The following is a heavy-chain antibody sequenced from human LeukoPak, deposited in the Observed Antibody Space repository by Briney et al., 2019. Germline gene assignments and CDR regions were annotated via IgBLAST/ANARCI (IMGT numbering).Heavy chain of an antibody. CDR3: ATHLEIPIYHYYYMDV. CDR1: GGTFSSYA. V-gene: IGHV1-69*13. CDR2: IIPIFGTA. D-gene: IGHD2-2*02. J-gene: IGHJ6*03. Sequence: ASVKVSCKASGGTFSSYAISWVRQAPGQGLEWMGGIIPIFGTANYAQKFQGRVTITADESTSTAYMELSSLRSEDTAVYYCATHLEIPIYHYYYMDVWGKGTTVTVSS.